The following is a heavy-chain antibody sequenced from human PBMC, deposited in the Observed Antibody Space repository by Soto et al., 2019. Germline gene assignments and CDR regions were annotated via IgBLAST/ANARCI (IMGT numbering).Heavy chain of an antibody. CDR2: ISGSGGST. J-gene: IGHJ4*02. CDR3: AKGRRTCSGGSCYLNFDY. V-gene: IGHV3-23*01. Sequence: GGSLRLSCAASGFTFSSYAMSWVRQAPGKGLEWVSAISGSGGSTYYADSVKGRFTISRDNSKNTLYLQMNSLRAEDTAVYYCAKGRRTCSGGSCYLNFDYWGQGTLVTVSS. CDR1: GFTFSSYA. D-gene: IGHD2-15*01.